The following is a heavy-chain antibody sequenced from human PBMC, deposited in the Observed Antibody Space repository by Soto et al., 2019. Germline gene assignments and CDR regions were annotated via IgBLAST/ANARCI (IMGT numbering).Heavy chain of an antibody. Sequence: QVQLQESGPGQVKPSQSLSLTCTVSGGSITSGGHYWARIRQHPGQGLEGIGYMFHSGSTHYHPSLKSGICISADTSKDQFSLNLSSGTAANTAVYKCARVTDAVATASTPWGHSGEGALVALAS. V-gene: IGHV4-31*03. J-gene: IGHJ4*02. CDR3: ARVTDAVATASTPWGH. CDR1: GGSITSGGHY. D-gene: IGHD2-2*01. CDR2: MFHSGST.